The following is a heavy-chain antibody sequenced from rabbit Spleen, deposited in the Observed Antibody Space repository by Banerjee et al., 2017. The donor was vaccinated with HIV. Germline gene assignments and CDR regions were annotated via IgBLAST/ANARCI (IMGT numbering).Heavy chain of an antibody. CDR2: ISGGSSGST. CDR3: ARDTSSSFSSYGMDL. V-gene: IGHV1S45*01. D-gene: IGHD1-1*01. CDR1: GFTLSSSYW. Sequence: QEQLEESGGDLVKPGASLTLTCTASGFTLSSSYWIWWVRQAPGKGLEWIACISGGSSGSTGYASWVNGRFTISKTSSTTVTLQMTSLTAADTATYFCARDTSSSFSSYGMDLWGPGTLVTVS. J-gene: IGHJ6*01.